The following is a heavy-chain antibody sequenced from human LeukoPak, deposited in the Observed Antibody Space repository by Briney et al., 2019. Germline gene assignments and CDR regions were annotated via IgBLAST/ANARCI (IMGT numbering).Heavy chain of an antibody. V-gene: IGHV4-38-2*02. Sequence: SETLSLTCTVSGYSISSGYYWGWIRQPPGKGLEWIGSIYHSGSTYYNPSLKSRVTISVDTSKNQFSLRLSSVTAADTAVYYCARMPGYSYYYMDVWGKGTTVTVSS. D-gene: IGHD5-18*01. J-gene: IGHJ6*03. CDR3: ARMPGYSYYYMDV. CDR1: GYSISSGYY. CDR2: IYHSGST.